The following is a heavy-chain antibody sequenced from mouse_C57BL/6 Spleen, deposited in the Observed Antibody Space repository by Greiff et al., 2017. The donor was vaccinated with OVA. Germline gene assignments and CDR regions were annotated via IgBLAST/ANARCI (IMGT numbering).Heavy chain of an antibody. CDR2: IDPETGGT. CDR3: TRRGVYDYEGYFDY. V-gene: IGHV1-15*01. J-gene: IGHJ2*01. Sequence: QVQLQQSGAELVRPGASVTLSCEASGYTFTDYEMHWVKQTPVHGLEWIGAIDPETGGTAYNQKFKGKAILTADKSSSTAYMELRSLTSEDSAVYYCTRRGVYDYEGYFDYWGQGTTLTVSS. CDR1: GYTFTDYE. D-gene: IGHD2-4*01.